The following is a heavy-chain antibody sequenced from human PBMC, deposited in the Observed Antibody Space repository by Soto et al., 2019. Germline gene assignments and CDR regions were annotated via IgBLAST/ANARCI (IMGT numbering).Heavy chain of an antibody. V-gene: IGHV3-30*18. CDR2: ISYDGSNK. CDR1: GFTYINYG. J-gene: IGHJ6*02. D-gene: IGHD6-6*01. CDR3: AKDRQLESYYYYGMDV. Sequence: PGGSLRLSCAASGFTYINYGMDWVRQAPGMGLEWVAVISYDGSNKYYADSVKGRFTISRDEPKNTLYLQMNSLRAEDTAVYYCAKDRQLESYYYYGMDVWGQGTTVTVSS.